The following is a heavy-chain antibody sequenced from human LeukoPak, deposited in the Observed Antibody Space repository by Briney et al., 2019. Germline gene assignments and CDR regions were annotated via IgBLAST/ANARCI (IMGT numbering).Heavy chain of an antibody. Sequence: TSETLSLTCTVSGGSISSYHWSWIQQPPGKGLEWIGYIYYSGSTNYNPSLKSRVTISVDTSKNQFSLKLSSVTAADTAVYYCARQYYDILTGYYKDAFDIWGQGTMVTVSS. D-gene: IGHD3-9*01. V-gene: IGHV4-59*08. J-gene: IGHJ3*02. CDR1: GGSISSYH. CDR2: IYYSGST. CDR3: ARQYYDILTGYYKDAFDI.